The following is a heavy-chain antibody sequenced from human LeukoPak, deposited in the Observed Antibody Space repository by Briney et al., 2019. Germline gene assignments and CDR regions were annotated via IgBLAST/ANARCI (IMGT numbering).Heavy chain of an antibody. Sequence: PGGSLRLSCAASGFTFSTYAMNRVRQAPGKGLEWVSSISSSSGAYIYYADSVKGRFTISRDNAQNSLYLQMNSLRAEDTAVYYYARVWTNNWFDPWGQGTLVTVSS. V-gene: IGHV3-21*01. D-gene: IGHD3/OR15-3a*01. CDR3: ARVWTNNWFDP. CDR1: GFTFSTYA. CDR2: ISSSSGAYI. J-gene: IGHJ5*02.